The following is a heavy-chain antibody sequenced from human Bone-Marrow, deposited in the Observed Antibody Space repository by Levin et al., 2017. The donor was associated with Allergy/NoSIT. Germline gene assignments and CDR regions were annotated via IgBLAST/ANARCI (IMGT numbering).Heavy chain of an antibody. CDR1: GFSFNYYA. CDR2: ISSNGGGT. V-gene: IGHV3-64D*06. D-gene: IGHD3-10*01. Sequence: QSGGSLRLSCSASGFSFNYYAMYWVRQAPGKGLEYVSGISSNGGGTYYADSVKGRFTISRDNSKNTLYLQMSSLRPEDTAMYYCVKDQDLRDYYGSGSYRRWDYWGQGTLVTVSS. CDR3: VKDQDLRDYYGSGSYRRWDY. J-gene: IGHJ4*02.